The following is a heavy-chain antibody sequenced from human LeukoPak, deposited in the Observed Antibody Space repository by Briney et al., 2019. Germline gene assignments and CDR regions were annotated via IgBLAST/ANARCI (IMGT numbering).Heavy chain of an antibody. J-gene: IGHJ2*01. CDR1: GFSVSSNY. CDR3: ARVGGNRPWYFDL. Sequence: QTGGSLRLSCAASGFSVSSNYMSWVRQAPGKGLEWVSVIYSGGSTYYAGSVKGRFTISRDNSKNTLYLQMNSLRAEDTAVYSCARVGGNRPWYFDLWGRGTLVTVSS. V-gene: IGHV3-53*01. CDR2: IYSGGST. D-gene: IGHD4-23*01.